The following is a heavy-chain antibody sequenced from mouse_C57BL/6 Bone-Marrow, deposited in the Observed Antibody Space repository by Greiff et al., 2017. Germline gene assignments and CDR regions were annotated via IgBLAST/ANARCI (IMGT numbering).Heavy chain of an antibody. CDR3: ARARVYCNYGTWFAY. D-gene: IGHD2-1*01. V-gene: IGHV1-52*01. CDR2: IDPSDSET. Sequence: QVQLQQPGAELVRPGSSVKLSCKASGYTFTSYWMHWVKQRPIQGLEWIGNIDPSDSETHYNQKFKDKATLTVDKSSSTAYMQLSSLTSEDSAVYYCARARVYCNYGTWFAYWGQGTLVTVSA. CDR1: GYTFTSYW. J-gene: IGHJ3*01.